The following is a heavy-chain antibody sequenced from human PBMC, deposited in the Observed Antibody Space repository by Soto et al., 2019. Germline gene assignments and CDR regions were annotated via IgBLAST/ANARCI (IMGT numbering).Heavy chain of an antibody. CDR2: ISSSSSYI. V-gene: IGHV3-21*01. D-gene: IGHD3-16*02. CDR1: GFTFSSYS. J-gene: IGHJ4*02. CDR3: ARAWGSYRPIDY. Sequence: EVQLVESGGGLVKPGGSLRLSCAASGFTFSSYSMNWVRQAPGKGLEWVSSISSSSSYIYYADSVKGRFTISRDNAKNSLYLQMNSLRAEDTAVYYCARAWGSYRPIDYWGQGTLVTVSS.